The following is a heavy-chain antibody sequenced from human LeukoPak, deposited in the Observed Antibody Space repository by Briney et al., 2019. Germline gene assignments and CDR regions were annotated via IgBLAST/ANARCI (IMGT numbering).Heavy chain of an antibody. CDR3: ARDSSYTTSWPFDY. V-gene: IGHV4-34*01. J-gene: IGHJ4*02. CDR2: VNDSGST. CDR1: GGSFSNYY. D-gene: IGHD6-13*01. Sequence: PSETLSLTCAVYGGSFSNYYWSWIRQPTGKGLKWIGDVNDSGSTNYNPSLKSRVTISVDTSKNQFSLKLTSVTAADTAVYYCARDSSYTTSWPFDYWGQGNLVTVSS.